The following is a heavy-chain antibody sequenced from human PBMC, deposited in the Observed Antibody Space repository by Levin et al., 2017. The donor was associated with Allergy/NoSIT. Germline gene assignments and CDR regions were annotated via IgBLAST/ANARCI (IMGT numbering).Heavy chain of an antibody. V-gene: IGHV3-72*01. CDR3: EELGRGYFG. Sequence: PGGSLRLSCAASGFIFSDHYMDWVRQAPGKGLAWVGRITSKTRSFTAAYAAPVRGRFTISSDDSMNSVYLQIISLKTEDTAVYSCEELGRGYFGWGPGTLVTVSS. CDR2: ITSKTRSFTA. J-gene: IGHJ4*02. CDR1: GFIFSDHY. D-gene: IGHD2/OR15-2a*01.